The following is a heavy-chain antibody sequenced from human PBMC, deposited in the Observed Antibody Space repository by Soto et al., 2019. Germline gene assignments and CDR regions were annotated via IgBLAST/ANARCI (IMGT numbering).Heavy chain of an antibody. J-gene: IGHJ5*02. Sequence: GASVKVSCKVSGYTLTELSMHWVRQSPGKGLEWMGGFDPEDGETIYAQKFQGRVTMTEDTSTDTAYMELSSLRSEDTAVYYCATKATSSSPPDPWGQGTLVTVSS. V-gene: IGHV1-24*01. CDR3: ATKATSSSPPDP. CDR2: FDPEDGET. D-gene: IGHD2-2*01. CDR1: GYTLTELS.